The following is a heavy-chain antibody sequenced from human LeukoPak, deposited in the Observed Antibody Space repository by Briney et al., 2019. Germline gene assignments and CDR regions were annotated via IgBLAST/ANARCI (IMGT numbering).Heavy chain of an antibody. D-gene: IGHD3-3*01. V-gene: IGHV1-18*01. CDR3: ARGITIFGVAADAFDI. CDR1: GYTFTSYG. Sequence: ASVKVSCKASGYTFTSYGISWVRQAPGQGLEWMGWICAYNGNTNYAQKLQGRVTMTTDTSTSTAYMELRSLRSDDTAVYYCARGITIFGVAADAFDIWGQGTMVTVSS. J-gene: IGHJ3*02. CDR2: ICAYNGNT.